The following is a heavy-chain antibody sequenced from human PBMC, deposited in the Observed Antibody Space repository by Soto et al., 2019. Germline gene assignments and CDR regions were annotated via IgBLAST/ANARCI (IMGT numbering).Heavy chain of an antibody. Sequence: PAGSLIPYCAASGFSFSSYSLYWVRQAPGNGLEWVALISSNGIDEYYADSVKGRFTISRDSSTNTLSLQMNSLRGEDTAVYYCARAPPRGIAAPGTWGSGMDVWGQGTTVTFS. D-gene: IGHD6-13*01. CDR1: GFSFSSYS. CDR3: ARAPPRGIAAPGTWGSGMDV. J-gene: IGHJ6*02. CDR2: ISSNGIDE. V-gene: IGHV3-30-3*01.